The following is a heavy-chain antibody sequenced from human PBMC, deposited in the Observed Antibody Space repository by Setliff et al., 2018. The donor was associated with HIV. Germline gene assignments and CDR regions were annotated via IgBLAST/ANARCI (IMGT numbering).Heavy chain of an antibody. J-gene: IGHJ4*03. CDR2: INTESGNT. D-gene: IGHD3-22*01. Sequence: ASVKVSCKASGYTFTTHYIHWVRQAPGQGLQWMGWINTESGNTNFAQKFQGRVAVTRDTSISTAYMDLRRLRSDDTAVYYCVTYCSGLGYYDIFDFWGQGTGVTVSS. CDR3: VTYCSGLGYYDIFDF. V-gene: IGHV1-2*02. CDR1: GYTFTTHY.